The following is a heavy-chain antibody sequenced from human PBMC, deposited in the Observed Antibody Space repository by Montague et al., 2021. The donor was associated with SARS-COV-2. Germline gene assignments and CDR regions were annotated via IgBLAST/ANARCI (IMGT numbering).Heavy chain of an antibody. J-gene: IGHJ6*02. D-gene: IGHD1-14*01. V-gene: IGHV4-61*05. Sequence: SETLSLTCTVSGGSISSSSYYWGWIGQPPGKGLEWIGYIYYSGSTNYNPSLKSRVTISVDTPKNQFSLKLSSVTAADTAVYYCARYTRQIRLTVFDYGMDVWGQGTTVTVSS. CDR1: GGSISSSSYY. CDR2: IYYSGST. CDR3: ARYTRQIRLTVFDYGMDV.